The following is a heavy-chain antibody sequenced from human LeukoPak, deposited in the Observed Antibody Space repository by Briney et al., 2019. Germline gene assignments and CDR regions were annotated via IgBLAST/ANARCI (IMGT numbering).Heavy chain of an antibody. V-gene: IGHV4-38-2*01. CDR3: ARTRIAAAGTLDY. CDR2: IYHSGST. CDR1: GYSISSGYY. Sequence: SETLSLTCAVSGYSISSGYYWGWIRQPPGKGLEWIGRIYHSGSTYYNPSLKNRVTISVDTSKNQFSLKLSSVTAADTAVYYCARTRIAAAGTLDYWGQGTLVGVSS. D-gene: IGHD6-13*01. J-gene: IGHJ4*02.